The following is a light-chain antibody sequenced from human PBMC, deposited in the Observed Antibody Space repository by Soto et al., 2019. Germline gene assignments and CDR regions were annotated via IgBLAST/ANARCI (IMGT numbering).Light chain of an antibody. V-gene: IGKV1-5*01. Sequence: DIQMTQSPSTLSASVGDRVTITCRASQSISSWLAWYQQKPGKAPKLLIYDASSLESGVPSRFSGSGSVTEFSLTISSLQPDDFATYYCQQYNSYPWTVGHGTQADIK. CDR1: QSISSW. J-gene: IGKJ1*01. CDR3: QQYNSYPWT. CDR2: DAS.